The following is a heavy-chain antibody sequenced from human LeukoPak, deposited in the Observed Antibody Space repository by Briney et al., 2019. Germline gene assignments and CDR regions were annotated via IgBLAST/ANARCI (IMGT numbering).Heavy chain of an antibody. CDR2: IKSDGST. CDR1: GFSFSSYW. Sequence: GGSLRLSCAASGFSFSSYWMHWVRQTPGKGLVWVSRIKSDGSTIYADSVKGRFTISRDNARNTLYLQMNSLRVEDTAMYYCTKAPVNSCLGAFCYPFDSWGQGTLVTVSS. J-gene: IGHJ4*02. V-gene: IGHV3-74*01. D-gene: IGHD2-15*01. CDR3: TKAPVNSCLGAFCYPFDS.